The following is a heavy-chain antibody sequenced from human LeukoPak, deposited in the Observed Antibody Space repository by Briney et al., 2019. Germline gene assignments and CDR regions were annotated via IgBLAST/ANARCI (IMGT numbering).Heavy chain of an antibody. CDR2: ISSSSSTI. J-gene: IGHJ4*02. Sequence: GGSLRLSCAASGFTFSSYSMNWVRQAPGKGREWVSYISSSSSTIYYADSVKGRFTISRDNAKNSLYLQMNSLRAEDTAVYYCARNWNYAPSYWGQGTLVTVSS. V-gene: IGHV3-48*01. D-gene: IGHD1-7*01. CDR3: ARNWNYAPSY. CDR1: GFTFSSYS.